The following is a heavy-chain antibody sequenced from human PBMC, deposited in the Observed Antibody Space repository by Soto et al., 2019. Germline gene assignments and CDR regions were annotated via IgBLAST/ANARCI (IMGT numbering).Heavy chain of an antibody. CDR3: AKGGSSSWYLDY. CDR2: ISGSGGST. J-gene: IGHJ4*02. Sequence: EVQLLESGGGLVQPGGSLRLSCVASGFTFSSYAMSWVRQAPGKGLEWVSAISGSGGSTYYADSVKGRFTISRDNSKNTLYLQMNSLRAEDTAVYYCAKGGSSSWYLDYWGQGTLVTVSS. CDR1: GFTFSSYA. D-gene: IGHD6-13*01. V-gene: IGHV3-23*01.